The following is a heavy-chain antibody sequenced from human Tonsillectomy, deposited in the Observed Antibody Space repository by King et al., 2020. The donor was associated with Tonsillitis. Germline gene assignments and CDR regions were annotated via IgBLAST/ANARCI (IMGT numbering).Heavy chain of an antibody. CDR1: GYTFTSYY. D-gene: IGHD3-3*01. Sequence: QLVQSGAEVKKPGASVKVSCKASGYTFTSYYINWVRQATGQGLEWMGWVNPNSGNTGYAQKFQGRVTMTRNTSISTSYMELSSLRYEDTAVYYCARAQYYDFWSGYYRYYYGMDVWGQGTTVTVSS. CDR2: VNPNSGNT. V-gene: IGHV1-8*01. CDR3: ARAQYYDFWSGYYRYYYGMDV. J-gene: IGHJ6*02.